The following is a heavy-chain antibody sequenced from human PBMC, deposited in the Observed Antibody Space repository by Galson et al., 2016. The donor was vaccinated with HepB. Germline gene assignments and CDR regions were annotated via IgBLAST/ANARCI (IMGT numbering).Heavy chain of an antibody. CDR1: GYTFTSYD. Sequence: SCKASGYTFTSYDIKWVRQATGQGFEWMGWMNPNTGNTGYAQKFQGRVTMTRDTSTSTAFMELNSLTSEDTAIYYCARGVETYCFGTACLDKYGLDVWGQGTTVIVSS. CDR3: ARGVETYCFGTACLDKYGLDV. V-gene: IGHV1-8*01. CDR2: MNPNTGNT. D-gene: IGHD2-21*01. J-gene: IGHJ6*02.